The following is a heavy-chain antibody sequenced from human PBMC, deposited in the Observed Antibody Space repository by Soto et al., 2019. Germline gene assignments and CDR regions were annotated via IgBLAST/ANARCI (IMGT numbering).Heavy chain of an antibody. CDR1: GFTFTTYW. J-gene: IGHJ4*02. CDR3: VRSFDY. CDR2: IKTDGSAT. V-gene: IGHV3-74*01. Sequence: PGGSLRLSCAASGFTFTTYWMHWVRQAPGEGLVWVSRIKTDGSATSYADSVKGRFTISRDNAKNKLYLQMNSLRAEDTAVYYCVRSFDYWGQGTLVTVSS.